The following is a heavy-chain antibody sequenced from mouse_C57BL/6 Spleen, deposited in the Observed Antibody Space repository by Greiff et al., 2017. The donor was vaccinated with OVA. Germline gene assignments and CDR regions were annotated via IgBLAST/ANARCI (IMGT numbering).Heavy chain of an antibody. J-gene: IGHJ3*01. Sequence: EVKLMESGGDLVKPGGSLKLSCAASGFTFSSYGMSWVSQTPDKRLEWVATISSGGSYTYYPDSVKGRFTISRDNAKNTLYLQMSSLKSEDTAMYYCAREFAYWGQGTLVTVSA. CDR1: GFTFSSYG. CDR2: ISSGGSYT. V-gene: IGHV5-6*01. CDR3: AREFAY.